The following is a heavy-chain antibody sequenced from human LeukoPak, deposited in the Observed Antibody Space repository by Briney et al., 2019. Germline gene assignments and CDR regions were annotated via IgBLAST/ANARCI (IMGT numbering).Heavy chain of an antibody. CDR2: IYYSGST. CDR1: GGSFSSSSYY. CDR3: ATYADDIVVVPAATL. D-gene: IGHD2-2*01. J-gene: IGHJ4*02. Sequence: SETLSLTCTVSGGSFSSSSYYWGWIRQPPGKGLEWIGSIYYSGSTYYNPFLKSRVTISVDTSKNQFSLKLSSVTAADTAVYYCATYADDIVVVPAATLWGQGTLVTVSS. V-gene: IGHV4-39*01.